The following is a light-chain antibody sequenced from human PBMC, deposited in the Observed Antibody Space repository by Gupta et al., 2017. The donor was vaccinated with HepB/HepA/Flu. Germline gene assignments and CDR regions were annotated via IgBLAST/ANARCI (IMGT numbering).Light chain of an antibody. V-gene: IGKV1-39*01. J-gene: IGKJ3*01. CDR2: TAS. Sequence: DIQMTQSPSSLSASVGDRVTLTCRSSQSILRYLNWFQKKPGKAPTLLIYTASSLQSGVPSRFSGGGSGTDFTLNISSLQPEDFATYYCQQTYSVPPTFGPGTKVDVK. CDR3: QQTYSVPPT. CDR1: QSILRY.